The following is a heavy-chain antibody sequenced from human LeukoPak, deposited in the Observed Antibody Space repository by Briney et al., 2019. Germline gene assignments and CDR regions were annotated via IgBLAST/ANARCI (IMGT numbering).Heavy chain of an antibody. Sequence: PGGSLRLSCAASGFTFSPYTMNWVRQAPGKGLKWVGRIRNKANSYTTEYAASVKGRFTISRDDSKNSLYLQMNSLKTEDTAVYYCARGGSSSSWYPFDYWGQGTLVTVSS. CDR1: GFTFSPYT. V-gene: IGHV3-72*01. D-gene: IGHD6-13*01. CDR3: ARGGSSSSWYPFDY. CDR2: IRNKANSYTT. J-gene: IGHJ4*02.